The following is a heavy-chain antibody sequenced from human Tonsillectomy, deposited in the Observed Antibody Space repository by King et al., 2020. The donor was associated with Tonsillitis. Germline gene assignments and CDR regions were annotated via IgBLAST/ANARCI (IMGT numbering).Heavy chain of an antibody. CDR2: IIPMFDTT. V-gene: IGHV1-69*12. CDR3: ARVGEGGPSSYYGMDV. D-gene: IGHD3-16*01. J-gene: IGHJ6*02. CDR1: GDTFSNYA. Sequence: QLVQSGAEVKKPGSSVKVSCKASGDTFSNYAISWVRQAPGQGLEWMGVIIPMFDTTNYAQKLQGRVTITADESRRTAYLELSSLRSEDTGGYYCARVGEGGPSSYYGMDVWGQGTTVTVSS.